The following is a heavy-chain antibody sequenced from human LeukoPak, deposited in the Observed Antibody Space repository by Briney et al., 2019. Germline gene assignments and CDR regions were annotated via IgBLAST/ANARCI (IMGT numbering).Heavy chain of an antibody. Sequence: GESLKISCKGSGYSFTSYWIGWVRQMPGKGLEWMGIIYPGDSDTRYSPSFQGQATFSADKSISTAYLQWSSLKASDTAMYYCARQYSSSLGWFDPWGQGTLVTVSS. V-gene: IGHV5-51*01. CDR3: ARQYSSSLGWFDP. CDR1: GYSFTSYW. J-gene: IGHJ5*02. CDR2: IYPGDSDT. D-gene: IGHD6-13*01.